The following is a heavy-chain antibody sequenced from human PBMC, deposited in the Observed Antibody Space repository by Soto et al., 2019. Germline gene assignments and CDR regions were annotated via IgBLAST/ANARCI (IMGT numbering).Heavy chain of an antibody. J-gene: IGHJ4*02. D-gene: IGHD3-3*01. Sequence: SVKVSCKASGYTFTSNGFTWVRQAPGQGLEWMGWISTYNGNTNYAQKFQGRVTMTTDTSTSTAYMELRSLRSDDTAVYYCARVRILISGYYTDFCCQG. CDR1: GYTFTSNG. V-gene: IGHV1-18*04. CDR3: ARVRILISGYYTDF. CDR2: ISTYNGNT.